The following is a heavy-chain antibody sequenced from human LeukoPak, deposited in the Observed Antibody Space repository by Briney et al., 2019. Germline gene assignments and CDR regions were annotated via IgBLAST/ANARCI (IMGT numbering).Heavy chain of an antibody. J-gene: IGHJ4*02. V-gene: IGHV3-23*01. CDR1: GFTFSNYA. CDR2: ISGSGDST. Sequence: PGGSLRLSCAASGFTFSNYAMSWVRQAPGKGLEWVSGISGSGDSTYYADSVKGRFTTSRDNSKNTLYLQMNSLRAEDTAVYYCARCYSSSWSRFDYWGLGTLVTVSS. D-gene: IGHD6-13*01. CDR3: ARCYSSSWSRFDY.